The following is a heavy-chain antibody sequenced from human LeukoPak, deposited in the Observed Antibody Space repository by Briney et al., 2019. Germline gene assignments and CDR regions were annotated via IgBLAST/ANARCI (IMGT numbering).Heavy chain of an antibody. CDR3: ARGLKGYYGSGSYWGHYYGMDV. CDR1: GGTFSSYA. CDR2: IIPIFGTA. D-gene: IGHD3-10*01. V-gene: IGHV1-69*01. J-gene: IGHJ6*04. Sequence: VASVKVSCKASGGTFSSYAISWVRQAPGQGLEWMGGIIPIFGTANYAQKFQGRVTITADESTSTAYMELSSLRSEDTAVYYCARGLKGYYGSGSYWGHYYGMDVWGKGTTVTVSS.